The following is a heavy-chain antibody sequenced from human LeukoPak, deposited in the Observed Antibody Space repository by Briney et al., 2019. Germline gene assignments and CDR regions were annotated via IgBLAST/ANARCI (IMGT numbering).Heavy chain of an antibody. CDR2: TRYDGSNK. D-gene: IGHD5-18*01. CDR1: GFTFSSYG. V-gene: IGHV3-30*02. CDR3: AKDRISGYNYGLSAFDI. Sequence: PGGSLRLSCAASGFTFSSYGMNWVRQAPGKGLEWVAFTRYDGSNKYYADSVKGRFTISRDNSKNTLYLQMNSLRAEDTAVYYCAKDRISGYNYGLSAFDIWGRGTTVTVSS. J-gene: IGHJ3*02.